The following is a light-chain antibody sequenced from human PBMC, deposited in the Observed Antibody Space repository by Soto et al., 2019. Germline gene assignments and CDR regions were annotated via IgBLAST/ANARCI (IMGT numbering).Light chain of an antibody. J-gene: IGLJ1*01. CDR1: SSDIGGYNY. Sequence: QSVLTQPASGSGSPGQSITISCTGTSSDIGGYNYVSWYQQHPGKAPKLIINYVTNRPSGVSNRFSGSKSGNTASLTISGLQADDEGDYYCSSYTSTASYVFGTG. V-gene: IGLV2-14*03. CDR3: SSYTSTASYV. CDR2: YVT.